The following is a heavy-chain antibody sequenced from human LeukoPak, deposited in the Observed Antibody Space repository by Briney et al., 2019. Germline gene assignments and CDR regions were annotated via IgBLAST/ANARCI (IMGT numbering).Heavy chain of an antibody. V-gene: IGHV4-4*07. Sequence: PSETLSLTCTVSGGSISSYYWSWIRQPAGKGLEWIGRIYTSGSTNYNPPLKSRVTMSVDTSKNQFSLKLSSVTAADTAVYYCARDCSSTSCYKRWFDPWDQGTLVTVSS. J-gene: IGHJ5*02. CDR3: ARDCSSTSCYKRWFDP. D-gene: IGHD2-2*02. CDR1: GGSISSYY. CDR2: IYTSGST.